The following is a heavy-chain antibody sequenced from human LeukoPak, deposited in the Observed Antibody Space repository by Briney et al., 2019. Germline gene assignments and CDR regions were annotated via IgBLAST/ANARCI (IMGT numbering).Heavy chain of an antibody. CDR1: GFTFSSYS. Sequence: GGSLRLSCAASGFTFSSYSMNWVRQAPGKGLEWVSYISSSSSTIYYANSVKGRLTHSRDNAKNSLYLQMNSLRAEDTAVYYCAREGGHYYDSSGYSYYFDYWGQGTLVTVSS. V-gene: IGHV3-48*01. CDR3: AREGGHYYDSSGYSYYFDY. CDR2: ISSSSSTI. J-gene: IGHJ4*02. D-gene: IGHD3-22*01.